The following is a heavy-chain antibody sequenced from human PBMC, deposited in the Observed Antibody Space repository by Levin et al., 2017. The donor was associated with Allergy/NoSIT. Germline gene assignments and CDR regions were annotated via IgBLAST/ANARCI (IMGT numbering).Heavy chain of an antibody. Sequence: GESLKISCKASGYTFTSYDINWVRQATGQGLEWMGWMNPNSGNTGYAQKFQGRVTMTRNTSISTAYMELSSLRSEDTAVYYCLLGGGYGMDVWGQGTTVTVSS. J-gene: IGHJ6*02. D-gene: IGHD3-16*01. CDR1: GYTFTSYD. V-gene: IGHV1-8*01. CDR3: LLGGGYGMDV. CDR2: MNPNSGNT.